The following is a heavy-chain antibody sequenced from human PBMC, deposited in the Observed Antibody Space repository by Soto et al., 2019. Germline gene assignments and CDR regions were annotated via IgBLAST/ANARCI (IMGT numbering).Heavy chain of an antibody. D-gene: IGHD3-3*01. J-gene: IGHJ5*02. CDR2: ISAYNGNT. CDR3: ARAKIFGVVINWFDP. CDR1: GYTFTSYG. V-gene: IGHV1-18*01. Sequence: ASVKVSCKASGYTFTSYGISWVRQAPGQGLEWMGWISAYNGNTNYAQKLQGRVTMTTDTSTSTAYMELRSLRSDDTAVYYCARAKIFGVVINWFDPWGQGTLVTVS.